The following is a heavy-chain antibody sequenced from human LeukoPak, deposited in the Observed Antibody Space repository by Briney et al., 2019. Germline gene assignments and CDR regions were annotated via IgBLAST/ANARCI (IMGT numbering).Heavy chain of an antibody. V-gene: IGHV3-66*04. CDR3: ARPIAVAGAEYFQH. CDR1: GFTVSSNY. Sequence: GGSLRLSCAASGFTVSSNYMSWVRQAPGKGLEWVSVIYSGGSTYYADSVKGRFTISRDNSKNTLYLQMNSLRAEDTAVYYCARPIAVAGAEYFQHWGQGTLATVSS. D-gene: IGHD6-19*01. J-gene: IGHJ1*01. CDR2: IYSGGST.